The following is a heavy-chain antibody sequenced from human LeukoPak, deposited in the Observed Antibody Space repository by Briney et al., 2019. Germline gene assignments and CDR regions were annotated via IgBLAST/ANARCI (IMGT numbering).Heavy chain of an antibody. Sequence: GGSLRLSCAASGFTLSSHAMSWVRQAPGKGLEWISTFSESSGSTHYADSVKGRFTISRDISKNTLYLQMNSLRAEDTAVYYCARDPSRSWWGYFDYWGQGALVTVSS. CDR3: ARDPSRSWWGYFDY. CDR1: GFTLSSHA. J-gene: IGHJ4*02. D-gene: IGHD6-13*01. V-gene: IGHV3-23*01. CDR2: FSESSGST.